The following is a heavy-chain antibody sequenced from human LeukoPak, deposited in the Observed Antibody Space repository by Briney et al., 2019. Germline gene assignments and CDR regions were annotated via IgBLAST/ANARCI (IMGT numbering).Heavy chain of an antibody. CDR1: GYTFTSYG. CDR2: ISAYNGNT. CDR3: ARTKYYYDSSGYYKTGFDY. Sequence: ALVKVSCKASGYTFTSYGISWVRQAPGQGLEWMGWISAYNGNTNYAQKLQGRVTMTTDTSTSTAYMELRSLRSDDTAVYYCARTKYYYDSSGYYKTGFDYWGQGTLVTVSS. J-gene: IGHJ4*02. D-gene: IGHD3-22*01. V-gene: IGHV1-18*01.